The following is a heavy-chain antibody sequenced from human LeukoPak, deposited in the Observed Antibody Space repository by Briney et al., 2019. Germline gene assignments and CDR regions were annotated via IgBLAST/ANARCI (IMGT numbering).Heavy chain of an antibody. D-gene: IGHD3-22*01. CDR2: ISGSGGST. V-gene: IGHV3-23*01. CDR1: GFTFSSYA. Sequence: GGSLRLSCAASGFTFSSYALSWVRQAPGKGLECVSAISGSGGSTYSADSLKGRFTISRDNSQSTLYLQMNSLRAEDTAVYYCARARNNYDSSGFSALDYWGQGTLVTVSS. CDR3: ARARNNYDSSGFSALDY. J-gene: IGHJ4*02.